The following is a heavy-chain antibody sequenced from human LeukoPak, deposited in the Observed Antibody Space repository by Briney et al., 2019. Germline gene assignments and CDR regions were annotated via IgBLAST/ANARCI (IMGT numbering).Heavy chain of an antibody. CDR2: IRSKAYGGTA. CDR1: GFIFGDYA. CDR3: TRGGQDLSKGYFFDC. V-gene: IGHV3-49*04. Sequence: GGSLRLSCTPSGFIFGDYALSWVRQAPGKGLEWVGLIRSKAYGGTAEYAASVRDRFTVSRDDSKSVAYLQLNSLKTDDTAVYYCTRGGQDLSKGYFFDCWGQGTLVTVSS. J-gene: IGHJ4*02.